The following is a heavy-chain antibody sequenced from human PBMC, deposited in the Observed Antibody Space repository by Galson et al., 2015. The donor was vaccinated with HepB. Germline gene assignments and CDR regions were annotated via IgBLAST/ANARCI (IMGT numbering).Heavy chain of an antibody. D-gene: IGHD2-21*02. CDR1: GYTFTSYY. J-gene: IGHJ5*02. CDR3: ARDGWGRGYWFDP. CDR2: INPSGGST. V-gene: IGHV1-46*01. Sequence: SVKVSCKASGYTFTSYYMHWVRQAPGQGLEWMGIINPSGGSTSYAQKFQGRVTMTRDTSTSTVYMELSSVTAADTAVYYCARDGWGRGYWFDPWGQGTLVTVSS.